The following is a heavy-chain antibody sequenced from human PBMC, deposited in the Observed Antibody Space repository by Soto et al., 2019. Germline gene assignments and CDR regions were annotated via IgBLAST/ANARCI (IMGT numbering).Heavy chain of an antibody. Sequence: EVHLLESGGGLVQPGGSLRLSCAASGFTFINYAMSWVRQTPGKGLEWVSSISASGGGTYYADSVKGRFTISRDISKNTLYLHMNSLRVEDTALYYCAKDRWPAGTNYFDYWGQGTLVTVSS. J-gene: IGHJ4*02. CDR2: ISASGGGT. CDR1: GFTFINYA. V-gene: IGHV3-23*01. D-gene: IGHD6-13*01. CDR3: AKDRWPAGTNYFDY.